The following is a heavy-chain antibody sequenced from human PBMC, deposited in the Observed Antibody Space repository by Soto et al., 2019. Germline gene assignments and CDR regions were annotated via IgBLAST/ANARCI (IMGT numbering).Heavy chain of an antibody. CDR2: ISAYNGNT. D-gene: IGHD3-3*01. CDR3: ARGFDRSDFWIGYHDV. J-gene: IGHJ6*02. V-gene: IGHV1-18*04. Sequence: GASVNVSCKASGYTFTSYGISWVRQAPGQGLEWMGWISAYNGNTNYAQKLQGRVTMTTDTSTSTAYMELRSLRSDDTAVYYCARGFDRSDFWIGYHDVWGQGTTVTVSS. CDR1: GYTFTSYG.